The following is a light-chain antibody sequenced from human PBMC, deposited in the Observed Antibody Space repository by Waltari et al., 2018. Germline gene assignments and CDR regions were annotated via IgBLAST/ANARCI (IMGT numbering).Light chain of an antibody. V-gene: IGKV3-15*01. J-gene: IGKJ1*01. Sequence: IVMTQSPATLSVSPGEGATLSCKASQSLRSNLAWYQQKPGQLPRLLIYGAATRATGIPARFRGSGSGTEFTHTISSLQAEDFAVYYCQERGRTFGQGTKVEIK. CDR2: GAA. CDR1: QSLRSN. CDR3: QERGRT.